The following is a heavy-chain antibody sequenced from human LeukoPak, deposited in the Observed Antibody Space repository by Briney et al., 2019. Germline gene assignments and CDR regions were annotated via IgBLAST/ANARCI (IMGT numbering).Heavy chain of an antibody. J-gene: IGHJ4*02. CDR2: ISAYNGNT. V-gene: IGHV1-18*01. Sequence: ASVKVSCKASGYTSTSYGISWVRQAPGQGLEWMGWISAYNGNTNYAQKLQGRVTMTTDTSTSTAYMELRSLRSDDTAVYYCARNLEWFPTTINYFDYWGQGTLVTVSS. D-gene: IGHD3-3*01. CDR3: ARNLEWFPTTINYFDY. CDR1: GYTSTSYG.